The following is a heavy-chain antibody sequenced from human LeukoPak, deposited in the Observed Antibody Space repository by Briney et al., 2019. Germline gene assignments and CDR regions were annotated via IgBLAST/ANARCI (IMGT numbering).Heavy chain of an antibody. CDR2: ISYDGSNK. D-gene: IGHD3-16*01. V-gene: IGHV3-30*18. Sequence: PGRSLRLSCAASGFTFSSYGMHWVRQAPGKGLEWVAVISYDGSNKYYADSVKGRFTISRDNSKNTLYLQMNSLRAEDTAVYYCAKGIGGVPPPPFDSGAREPRVTVP. CDR3: AKGIGGVPPPPFDS. CDR1: GFTFSSYG. J-gene: IGHJ4*02.